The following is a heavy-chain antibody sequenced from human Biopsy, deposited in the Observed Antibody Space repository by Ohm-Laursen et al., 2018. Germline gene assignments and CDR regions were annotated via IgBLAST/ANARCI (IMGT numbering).Heavy chain of an antibody. CDR2: IFYDGSNT. CDR1: GFTFNNYS. J-gene: IGHJ6*02. CDR3: AKDRYNYTPIGGFSMDV. D-gene: IGHD5-18*01. Sequence: SLRLSCSASGFTFNNYSMQGVRQAPGKGLEWVAFIFYDGSNTYYADSVKGRFTISRDNSRDTLYLQMSSLRAEDTAVYYCAKDRYNYTPIGGFSMDVWGQGTTVTVSS. V-gene: IGHV3-30*02.